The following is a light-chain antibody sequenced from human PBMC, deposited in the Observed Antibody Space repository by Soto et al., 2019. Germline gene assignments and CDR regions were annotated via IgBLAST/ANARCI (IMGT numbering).Light chain of an antibody. V-gene: IGLV4-60*02. CDR3: ETWDSNTRV. CDR1: SGHSSYS. Sequence: QAVVTQSSSASASLGSSVKLTCTLSSGHSSYSIAWHQQQPEKAPRYLMKVEGSGNYNKGNGVPDRFSGSSSGADRYLTISTLQFEDEADYYCETWDSNTRVFGGGTKVTVL. J-gene: IGLJ3*02. CDR2: VEGSGNY.